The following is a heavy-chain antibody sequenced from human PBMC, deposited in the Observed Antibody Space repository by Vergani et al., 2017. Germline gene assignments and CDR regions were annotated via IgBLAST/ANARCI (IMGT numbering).Heavy chain of an antibody. CDR2: INNNGGST. Sequence: QLLESGGGLIQPGGSLRLSCAASGFTFNSYAMTWVRQAPGKGLEWVSGINNNGGSTYYADSVKGRFTISRDNSKNTLYLQMTDLRAEDTATFYCAESVGWSSLPIWGGAFDVWGHGTMVTVSS. J-gene: IGHJ3*01. V-gene: IGHV3-23*01. CDR1: GFTFNSYA. CDR3: AESVGWSSLPIWGGAFDV. D-gene: IGHD3-16*01.